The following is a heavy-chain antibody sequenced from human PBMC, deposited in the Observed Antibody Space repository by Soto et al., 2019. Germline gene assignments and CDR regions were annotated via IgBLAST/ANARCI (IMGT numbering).Heavy chain of an antibody. CDR3: ARDLTGLDILTGYYTHYYYGMDV. D-gene: IGHD3-9*01. Sequence: PGGSLRLSCAASGFTFSSYSMNWVRQAPGKGLEWVSSISSSSSYIYYADSVKGRFTISRDNAKNSLYLQMNSLRAEDTAVYYCARDLTGLDILTGYYTHYYYGMDVWGQGTLVTVSS. J-gene: IGHJ6*02. CDR1: GFTFSSYS. CDR2: ISSSSSYI. V-gene: IGHV3-21*01.